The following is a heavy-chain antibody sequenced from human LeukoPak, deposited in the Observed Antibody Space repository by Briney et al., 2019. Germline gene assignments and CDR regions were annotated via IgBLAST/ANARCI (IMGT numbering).Heavy chain of an antibody. J-gene: IGHJ4*02. D-gene: IGHD1-20*01. CDR1: GFTFSDYY. V-gene: IGHV3-11*01. CDR2: ISSSGSTI. CDR3: AKDSEYNWNEPRSDY. Sequence: GGSLRLSCAASGFTFSDYYMSWIRQAPGKGLEWVSYISSSGSTIYYADSVKGRFTISRDNAKNSLYLQMNSLRAEDTALYYCAKDSEYNWNEPRSDYWGQGTLVTVSS.